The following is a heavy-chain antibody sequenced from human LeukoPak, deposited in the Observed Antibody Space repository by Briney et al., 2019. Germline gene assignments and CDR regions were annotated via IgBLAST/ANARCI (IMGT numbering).Heavy chain of an antibody. CDR3: ARHTPEYSASGSYLGD. Sequence: PSETLSLTCTVSGGSISSSSYYWGWIRQPPGKGLEWIGSIYYSGSTYYNPSLKSRVTISVDTSKNQFSLKLSSVTAADTAVYYWARHTPEYSASGSYLGDWAHATPVTVS. CDR1: GGSISSSSYY. V-gene: IGHV4-39*01. CDR2: IYYSGST. D-gene: IGHD3-10*01. J-gene: IGHJ4*01.